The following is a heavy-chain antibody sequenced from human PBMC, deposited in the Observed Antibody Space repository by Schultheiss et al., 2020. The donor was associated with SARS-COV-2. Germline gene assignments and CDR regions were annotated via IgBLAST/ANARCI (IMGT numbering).Heavy chain of an antibody. Sequence: GGSLRLSCAASGFTFSSYGMHWVRQAPGKGLEWVAVISYDGSNKYYADSVKGRFTISRDNSKNTLYLQMNSLRAEDTAVYYCASGLWNWNSVPYDYWGQGTLVTVSS. J-gene: IGHJ4*02. CDR3: ASGLWNWNSVPYDY. CDR2: ISYDGSNK. D-gene: IGHD1-7*01. CDR1: GFTFSSYG. V-gene: IGHV3-30*03.